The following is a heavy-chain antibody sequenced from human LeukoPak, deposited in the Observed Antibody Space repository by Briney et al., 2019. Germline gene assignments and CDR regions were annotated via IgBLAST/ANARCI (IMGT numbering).Heavy chain of an antibody. CDR2: ISGSGGST. D-gene: IGHD3-22*01. J-gene: IGHJ4*02. CDR1: GFTFSSYA. Sequence: GGSLRLSCAASGFTFSSYAMSWVRQAPGKGLEWVSAISGSGGSTYYADSVKGRFTISRDNSKNTLYLQMNSLRAEDTVVYYCARGDLGYYYDSSGYYLDYWGQGTLVTVSS. CDR3: ARGDLGYYYDSSGYYLDY. V-gene: IGHV3-23*01.